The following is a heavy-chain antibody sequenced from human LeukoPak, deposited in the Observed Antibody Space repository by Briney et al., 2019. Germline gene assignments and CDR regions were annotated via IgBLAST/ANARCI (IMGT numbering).Heavy chain of an antibody. CDR2: MRQDGSEK. J-gene: IGHJ4*02. CDR1: GFIFSKYC. Sequence: GGSLRLSCEASGFIFSKYCMSWVRQAPGKGPEWVANMRQDGSEKFYMDSVKGRFTISRDNANNSLYLQMNNLSAEDTAVYYCARDSSDGGTSSYRQSDYWGQGTLVTVSS. D-gene: IGHD3-16*02. V-gene: IGHV3-7*01. CDR3: ARDSSDGGTSSYRQSDY.